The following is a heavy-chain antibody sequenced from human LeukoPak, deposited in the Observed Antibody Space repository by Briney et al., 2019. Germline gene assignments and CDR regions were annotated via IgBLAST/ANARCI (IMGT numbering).Heavy chain of an antibody. CDR2: ISGSNGNT. V-gene: IGHV1-18*01. D-gene: IGHD3-9*01. Sequence: ASVKVSCKASGYTFSSYGISWVRQAPGQGLEWMGWISGSNGNTDYAQKLQGRVTMTTDTSTSTAYMELRSLRSDDTAVYYCARDLAGYEGYFDWLSPKRSEYFQHWGQGTLVTVSS. J-gene: IGHJ1*01. CDR3: ARDLAGYEGYFDWLSPKRSEYFQH. CDR1: GYTFSSYG.